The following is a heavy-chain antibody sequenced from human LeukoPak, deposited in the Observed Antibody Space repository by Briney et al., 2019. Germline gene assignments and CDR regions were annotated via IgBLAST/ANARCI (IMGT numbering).Heavy chain of an antibody. J-gene: IGHJ6*02. Sequence: SETLSLTCTVSGGSISSYYWSWIRQPPGKGLEWIGYIYYSGSTNYNPSLKSRVTISVDTSKNQFSLKLSSVTAADTAVYYCARHIIADYGCYGMDVWGQGTTVTVSS. CDR3: ARHIIADYGCYGMDV. CDR1: GGSISSYY. CDR2: IYYSGST. V-gene: IGHV4-59*08. D-gene: IGHD4/OR15-4a*01.